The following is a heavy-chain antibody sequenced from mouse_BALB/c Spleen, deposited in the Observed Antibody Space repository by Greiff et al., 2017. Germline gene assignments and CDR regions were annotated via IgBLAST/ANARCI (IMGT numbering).Heavy chain of an antibody. J-gene: IGHJ1*01. Sequence: EVQVVESGGGLVKPGGSLKLSCAASGFTFSSYAMSWVRQTPEKRLEWVASISSGGSTYYPDSVKGRFTISRDNARNILYLQMSSLRSEDTAMYYCARDRYDRDWYFDVWGAGTTVTVSS. D-gene: IGHD2-14*01. CDR3: ARDRYDRDWYFDV. CDR1: GFTFSSYA. CDR2: ISSGGST. V-gene: IGHV5-6-5*01.